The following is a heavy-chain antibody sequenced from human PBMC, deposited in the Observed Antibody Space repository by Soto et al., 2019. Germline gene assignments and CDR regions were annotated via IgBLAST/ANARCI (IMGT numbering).Heavy chain of an antibody. CDR3: ARHWIAGSSIP. J-gene: IGHJ5*02. V-gene: IGHV4-39*01. D-gene: IGHD2-21*01. Sequence: QVQLQESGPGLVKPSETLSLTCSVSGDSISSSSQYWGWIRQPPGMGLEWIGSIHYSGTSYYNPSLKSRVTIFVDTSKNQLSLKLSSVTAADTAVYYCARHWIAGSSIPWGQGTLVTVSS. CDR1: GDSISSSSQY. CDR2: IHYSGTS.